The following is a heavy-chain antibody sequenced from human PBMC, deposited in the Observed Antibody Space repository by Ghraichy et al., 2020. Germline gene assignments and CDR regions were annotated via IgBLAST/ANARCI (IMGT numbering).Heavy chain of an antibody. Sequence: SETLSLTCNVSGDSISSKNYYWSWIRQPAGKGLEWIGRIYSNGDAKYNPSLKGRVTISVATSSKNQFSLKLSSVTAADTAVYHCARGRHNWDSSGYAFDDPFDMWGQGTMVIVSS. CDR3: ARGRHNWDSSGYAFDDPFDM. V-gene: IGHV4-61*02. CDR1: GDSISSKNYY. CDR2: IYSNGDA. D-gene: IGHD3-22*01. J-gene: IGHJ3*02.